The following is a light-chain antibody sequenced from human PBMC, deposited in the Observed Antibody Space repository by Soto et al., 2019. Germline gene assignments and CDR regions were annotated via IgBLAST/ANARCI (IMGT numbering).Light chain of an antibody. CDR3: SSYTSSSTPQVV. Sequence: QSVLTQPASVSGSPGQSITISCTGTSSDVGGYNYVSWYQQHPGKAPKLMIYDVSNRPSGVSNRFSGSKSGNPASLTISGLQAEDEGDYYCSSYTSSSTPQVVFGGGTKLTVL. V-gene: IGLV2-14*01. CDR2: DVS. CDR1: SSDVGGYNY. J-gene: IGLJ2*01.